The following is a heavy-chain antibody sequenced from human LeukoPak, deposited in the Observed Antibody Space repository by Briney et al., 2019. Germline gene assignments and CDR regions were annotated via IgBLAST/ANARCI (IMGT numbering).Heavy chain of an antibody. CDR3: ARGGGYYDFWSGYYSFDY. V-gene: IGHV4-34*01. D-gene: IGHD3-3*01. Sequence: PSETLSLTCAVYGGSFSGYYWSWIRQPPGKGLEWIGEINHSGSTNYNPSLKSRVTISVDTSKNQFSLKLSPVTAADTAVYYCARGGGYYDFWSGYYSFDYWGQGTLVTVSS. J-gene: IGHJ4*02. CDR2: INHSGST. CDR1: GGSFSGYY.